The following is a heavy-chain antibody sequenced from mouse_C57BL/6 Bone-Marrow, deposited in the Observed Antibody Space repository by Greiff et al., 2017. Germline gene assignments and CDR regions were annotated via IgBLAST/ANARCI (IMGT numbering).Heavy chain of an antibody. CDR1: GFTFSDYG. V-gene: IGHV5-17*01. CDR3: ARGDYNYEGAWFAY. J-gene: IGHJ3*01. D-gene: IGHD2-12*01. CDR2: ISSGSSTI. Sequence: EVKLVESGGGLVKSGGSLKLSCAASGFTFSDYGMPWVRQAPEKGLEWVAYISSGSSTIYYAVTVKGRFTISRDNAKNTLFLQMTSLRSEDTAMYYCARGDYNYEGAWFAYWGQGTLVTVSA.